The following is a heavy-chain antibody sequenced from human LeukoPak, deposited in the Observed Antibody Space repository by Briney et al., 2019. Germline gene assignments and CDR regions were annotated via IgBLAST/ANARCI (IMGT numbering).Heavy chain of an antibody. D-gene: IGHD6-19*01. CDR3: ARHTLAAAFDY. Sequence: SETLSLTCTVSGGSISSYYWSWIRQPPRKGLEWIGYIYYSGSTNYNPSLKSRVTISVDTSKNQFSLKLSSVTAADTAVYYCARHTLAAAFDYWGQGTLVTVSS. CDR1: GGSISSYY. CDR2: IYYSGST. J-gene: IGHJ4*02. V-gene: IGHV4-59*08.